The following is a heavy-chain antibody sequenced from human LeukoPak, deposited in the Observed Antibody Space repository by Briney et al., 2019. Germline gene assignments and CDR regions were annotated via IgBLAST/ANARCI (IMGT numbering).Heavy chain of an antibody. CDR3: ARDYRYSSGWILY. CDR1: GFTFSSYA. Sequence: GGSLRLSCAASGFTFSSYAMHWVRQAPGKGLEWVAVISYDGSNKYYADSVKGRFTISRDNSKNTLYLQMNSLRAEDTAAYYCARDYRYSSGWILYWGQGTLVTVSS. V-gene: IGHV3-30-3*01. D-gene: IGHD6-19*01. J-gene: IGHJ4*02. CDR2: ISYDGSNK.